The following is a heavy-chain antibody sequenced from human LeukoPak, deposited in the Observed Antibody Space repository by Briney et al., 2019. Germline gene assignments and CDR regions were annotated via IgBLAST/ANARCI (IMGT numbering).Heavy chain of an antibody. CDR2: IRYDGSNK. Sequence: GGSLRLSCAASGFTFSSYGMHWVRQAPRKGLEWVAFIRYDGSNKYYADSVKGRFTISRDNSKNTLYLQMNSLRAEDTAVYYCAKDRTTVTTGRFDPWGQGTLVTVSS. CDR1: GFTFSSYG. V-gene: IGHV3-30*02. J-gene: IGHJ5*02. D-gene: IGHD4-17*01. CDR3: AKDRTTVTTGRFDP.